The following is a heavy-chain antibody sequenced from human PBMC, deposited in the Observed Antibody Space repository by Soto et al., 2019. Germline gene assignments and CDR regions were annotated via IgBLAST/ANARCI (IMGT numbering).Heavy chain of an antibody. CDR2: ISGSGGST. V-gene: IGHV3-23*01. CDR1: GFIFTDYA. J-gene: IGHJ4*02. D-gene: IGHD6-25*01. Sequence: LRLSCAASGFIFTDYAVTWVRQAPGKGLEWVSTISGSGGSTYYADAAKGRFTISSDASKNTVFLQMNSLRAEDTAVYYCAKEIASAYFPLDDWGQGTLVTVSS. CDR3: AKEIASAYFPLDD.